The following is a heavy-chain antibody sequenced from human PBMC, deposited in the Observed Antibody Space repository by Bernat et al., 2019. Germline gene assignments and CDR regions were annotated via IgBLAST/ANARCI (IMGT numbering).Heavy chain of an antibody. J-gene: IGHJ6*03. D-gene: IGHD3-3*01. CDR2: ISGSGGST. CDR1: GFTFGDYA. CDR3: AKGVLRDMDV. V-gene: IGHV3-23*04. Sequence: EVQLVESGGGLVQPGRSLRLSCTASGFTFGDYAMSWVRQAPGKGLEWVSAISGSGGSTYYADSVKGRFTISRDNSKNTLYLQMNSLRAEDTAVYYCAKGVLRDMDVWGKGTTVTVSS.